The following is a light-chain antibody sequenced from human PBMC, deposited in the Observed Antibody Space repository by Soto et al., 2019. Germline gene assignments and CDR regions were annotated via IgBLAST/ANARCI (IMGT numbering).Light chain of an antibody. CDR1: SSDIGNFNL. CDR3: CSYVGSGADV. Sequence: QSVLTQPASVSESPGQSITISCSGTSSDIGNFNLVSWYQQHPDNAPKLVIYEVTKRPAGVSNRFSASKSGNTASLTISGLQAEDEAVYFCCSYVGSGADVFGTGTQLTVL. CDR2: EVT. V-gene: IGLV2-23*02. J-gene: IGLJ1*01.